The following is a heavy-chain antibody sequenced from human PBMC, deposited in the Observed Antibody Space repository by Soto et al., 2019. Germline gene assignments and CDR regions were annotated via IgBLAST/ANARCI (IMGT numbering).Heavy chain of an antibody. J-gene: IGHJ4*02. D-gene: IGHD2-8*01. Sequence: EVQLVESGGGLVQPGGSLRLSCAASGFTFSNYWMHWVRQAPGKGLVWVSRINGDGSSTTYADSVKGGFTISRDNTQNTLYLHMNSLRGEDTAVYYCAGRDCTNGVCYFYWGQGTLVTVSS. CDR3: AGRDCTNGVCYFY. V-gene: IGHV3-74*01. CDR2: INGDGSST. CDR1: GFTFSNYW.